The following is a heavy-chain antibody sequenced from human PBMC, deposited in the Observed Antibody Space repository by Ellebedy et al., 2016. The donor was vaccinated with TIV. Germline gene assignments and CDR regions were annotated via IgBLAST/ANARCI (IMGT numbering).Heavy chain of an antibody. CDR1: GYTFTSYG. D-gene: IGHD3-22*01. CDR3: ARDWVYYYDSSGYWDNWFDP. CDR2: ISTYNGNT. V-gene: IGHV1-18*01. Sequence: ASVKVSCKASGYTFTSYGISWVRQAPGQGLEWMGWISTYNGNTNYAQNLQGRVTMTTDTSTSTAYMELRSLRSDDTAVYYCARDWVYYYDSSGYWDNWFDPWGQGTLVTVSS. J-gene: IGHJ5*02.